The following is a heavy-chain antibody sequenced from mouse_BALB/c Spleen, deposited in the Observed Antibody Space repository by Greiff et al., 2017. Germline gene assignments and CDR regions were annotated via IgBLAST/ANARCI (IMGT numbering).Heavy chain of an antibody. CDR2: IYPGSGST. D-gene: IGHD4-1*01. CDR3: ATGTGFAY. Sequence: QVHVKQPGAELVKPGTSVKLSCKASGYNFTSYWINWVKLRPGQGLEWIGDIYPGSGSTNYNEKFKSKATLTVDTSSSTAYMQLSSLASEDSALYYCATGTGFAYWGQGTLVTVSA. J-gene: IGHJ3*01. V-gene: IGHV1-55*01. CDR1: GYNFTSYW.